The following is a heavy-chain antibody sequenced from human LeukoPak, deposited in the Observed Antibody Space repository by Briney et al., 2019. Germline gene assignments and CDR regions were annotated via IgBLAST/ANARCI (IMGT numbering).Heavy chain of an antibody. CDR3: AREWGYYDY. Sequence: GGSLRLSCAASRFSFCNHSMNWVRQDPGEGLEWVSSIASSSNIYYADSVKGRFTISRDNAKNSLYLQMNSLRAEDTAVYYCAREWGYYDYWGQGTLVTVSS. J-gene: IGHJ4*02. D-gene: IGHD3-16*01. V-gene: IGHV3-21*01. CDR1: RFSFCNHS. CDR2: IASSSNI.